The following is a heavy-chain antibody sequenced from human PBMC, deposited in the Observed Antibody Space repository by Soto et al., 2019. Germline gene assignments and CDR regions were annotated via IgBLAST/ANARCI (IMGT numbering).Heavy chain of an antibody. Sequence: SETLSLTCTVSCGSISSGGYSWSWIRQHPGKGLEWIGYIYYSWSTYYNPSLKSRVTISLGTSKKQFSLKLSSVTAAYTAMYYCARAIKRWLYSRSLDYWGQGTLFTVSS. J-gene: IGHJ4*02. CDR3: ARAIKRWLYSRSLDY. CDR2: IYYSWST. CDR1: CGSISSGGYS. V-gene: IGHV4-31*03. D-gene: IGHD4-4*01.